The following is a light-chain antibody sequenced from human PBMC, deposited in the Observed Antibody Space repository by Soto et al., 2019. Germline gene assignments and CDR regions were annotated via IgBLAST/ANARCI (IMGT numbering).Light chain of an antibody. CDR3: QQYIRYSPYT. V-gene: IGKV1-5*03. CDR1: QTISSS. Sequence: DIQMTQFPSTLSASIGDRVTITCRASQTISSSLAWYQQKPGKAPKLLIYKASNLETGVPSRFSGSGSGTEFALTISSPQPDDFATYYCQQYIRYSPYTFGQGTRLEIK. CDR2: KAS. J-gene: IGKJ2*01.